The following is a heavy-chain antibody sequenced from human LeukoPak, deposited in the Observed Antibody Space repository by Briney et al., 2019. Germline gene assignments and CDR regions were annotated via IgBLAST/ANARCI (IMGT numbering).Heavy chain of an antibody. J-gene: IGHJ4*02. CDR1: GGSISSGGSY. Sequence: SETLSLTCTVSGGSISSGGSYWSWIRQPPGKGLEWIGYIYYSGSTNYNPSLKSRVSISVDTSKNQFSLKLNSVTAADTAVYYCARGSAWYLVFWGQGTRVTVSS. V-gene: IGHV4-61*08. CDR3: ARGSAWYLVF. D-gene: IGHD6-19*01. CDR2: IYYSGST.